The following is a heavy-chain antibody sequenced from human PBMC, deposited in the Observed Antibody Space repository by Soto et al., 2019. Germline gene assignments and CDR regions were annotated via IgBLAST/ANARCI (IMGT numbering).Heavy chain of an antibody. V-gene: IGHV1-18*01. D-gene: IGHD1-26*01. CDR1: GYTFTSYG. J-gene: IGHJ4*02. Sequence: ASVKVSCKASGYTFTSYGISWVRQAPGQGLEWMGWISAYNGNTNYAQKLQGRVTMTTDTSTSTAYMELRSLRFDVSAFFYFARDMNTYSGSYLVDYSGQGTLVTVAS. CDR3: ARDMNTYSGSYLVDY. CDR2: ISAYNGNT.